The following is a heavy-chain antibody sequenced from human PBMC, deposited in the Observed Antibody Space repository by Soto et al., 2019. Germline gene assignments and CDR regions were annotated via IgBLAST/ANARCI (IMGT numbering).Heavy chain of an antibody. D-gene: IGHD7-27*01. J-gene: IGHJ4*02. CDR1: GDSISTDY. V-gene: IGHV4-59*08. Sequence: QVHLQESGPGLVKPSVTLSLTCTVSGDSISTDYWSWIRQSPGKGLEWIGFIYYGGSTNYNPSLKSRVTISVDTPKNQFSLKLSSVTAADTAVYYCAKNWNWGSLVHWGQGTLVTVSS. CDR2: IYYGGST. CDR3: AKNWNWGSLVH.